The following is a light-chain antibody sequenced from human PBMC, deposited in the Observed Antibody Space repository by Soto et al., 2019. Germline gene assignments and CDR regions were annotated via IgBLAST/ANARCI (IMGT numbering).Light chain of an antibody. CDR3: QQYVSWT. V-gene: IGKV3-20*01. CDR2: GTS. Sequence: EIVLTQSPGTLSVSPGERATLPCRASQTISSNYLAWYQQKPGQAPSLLIYGTSSRATGIPDRFSGSGSGTDFTLTISRLEPEDSAIYYCQQYVSWTFGQGTKVEIK. J-gene: IGKJ1*01. CDR1: QTISSNY.